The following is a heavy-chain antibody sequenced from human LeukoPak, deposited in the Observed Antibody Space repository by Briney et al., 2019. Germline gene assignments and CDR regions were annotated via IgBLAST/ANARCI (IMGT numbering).Heavy chain of an antibody. CDR1: GFTFSSYR. J-gene: IGHJ4*02. Sequence: GGSLRLSWAASGFTFSSYRMTWVRQAPGKGLEWVSYISSSSSTIYYADSVKGRFTISRDNAKNSLYLQMNSLRAEDTAVYYCAREGTYYYDSKDFDYWGQGTLVTVSS. D-gene: IGHD3-22*01. V-gene: IGHV3-48*01. CDR2: ISSSSSTI. CDR3: AREGTYYYDSKDFDY.